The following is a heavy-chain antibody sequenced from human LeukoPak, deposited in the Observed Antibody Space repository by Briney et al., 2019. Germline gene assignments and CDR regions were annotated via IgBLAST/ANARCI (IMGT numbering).Heavy chain of an antibody. J-gene: IGHJ5*02. CDR3: AREKIGYYDGSGRGWFDP. CDR2: IDHGGST. D-gene: IGHD3-22*01. Sequence: SETLSLTCTVSGGSFSSYYWTWIRQPPGKGLEWIGYIDHGGSTNYNPSLRSRVSISSDTSKIQFSLELTSVTAADTAVYYCAREKIGYYDGSGRGWFDPWGQGTLVTVSS. CDR1: GGSFSSYY. V-gene: IGHV4-4*08.